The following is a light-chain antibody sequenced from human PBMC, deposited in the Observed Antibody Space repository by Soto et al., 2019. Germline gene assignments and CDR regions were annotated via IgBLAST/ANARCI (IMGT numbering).Light chain of an antibody. CDR3: LQDYNYPRT. CDR2: AAS. J-gene: IGKJ1*01. V-gene: IGKV1-6*01. Sequence: IQMTQSPSSLSASVGDRVTITCRASQSISSYLNWYQQKPGKAPKLLIYAASSLQSGVPSRFSGSGSGSDFTLTISSLQPEDFATYYCLQDYNYPRTFGQGTKVDI. CDR1: QSISSY.